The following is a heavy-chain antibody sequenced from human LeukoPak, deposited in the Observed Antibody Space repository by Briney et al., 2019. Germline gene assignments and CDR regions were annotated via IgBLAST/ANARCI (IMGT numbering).Heavy chain of an antibody. CDR2: ISYDGSNK. CDR3: AKEIETGYGTLCYYYGMDV. D-gene: IGHD3-9*01. Sequence: PGGSLRLSCVASGFTFSSYGMHGVRQAPGKGLEWVAVISYDGSNKYYADSVKGRFTIYRDNSKNTMYLQMNSLRAEDTAVYYCAKEIETGYGTLCYYYGMDVWGQGTTVTVSS. V-gene: IGHV3-30*18. J-gene: IGHJ6*02. CDR1: GFTFSSYG.